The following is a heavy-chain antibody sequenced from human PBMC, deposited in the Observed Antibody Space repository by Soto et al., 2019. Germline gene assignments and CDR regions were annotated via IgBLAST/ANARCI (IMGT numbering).Heavy chain of an antibody. CDR1: GGTFSGYY. J-gene: IGHJ4*02. Sequence: SGCMSLTCAVYGGTFSGYYWSWIRQPPGKGLEWIGEINHSGSTNYNPSLKSRVTISVDTSKNQFSLKLSSVTAADTAVYYCARVNGYFPDYWGQGTLVTVSS. V-gene: IGHV4-34*01. D-gene: IGHD3-22*01. CDR3: ARVNGYFPDY. CDR2: INHSGST.